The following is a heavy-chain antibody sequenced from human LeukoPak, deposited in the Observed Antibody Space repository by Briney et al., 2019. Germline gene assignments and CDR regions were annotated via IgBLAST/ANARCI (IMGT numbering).Heavy chain of an antibody. V-gene: IGHV3-33*01. J-gene: IGHJ4*02. Sequence: PGGSLRPSCAASGFTFSNYGMHWVRQAPGKGLEWVAVIWYDGSNKYYADSVKGRFTISRDNSKNTLYLQMNSLRAEDTAVYYCARDTSYDFWSGYFDYWGQGTLVTVSS. CDR1: GFTFSNYG. CDR3: ARDTSYDFWSGYFDY. D-gene: IGHD3-3*01. CDR2: IWYDGSNK.